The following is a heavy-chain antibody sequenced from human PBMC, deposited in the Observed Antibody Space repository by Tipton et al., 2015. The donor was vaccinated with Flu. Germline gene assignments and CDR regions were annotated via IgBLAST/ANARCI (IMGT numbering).Heavy chain of an antibody. D-gene: IGHD2-2*01. CDR2: IYYSGST. CDR1: GGSISSYY. J-gene: IGHJ4*02. Sequence: TLSLTCTVSGGSISSYYWSWIRQPPGKGLEWIEYIYYSGSTNYNPSLKSRVTISVDTSKNQFSLKLSSVTAADTAVYYCARGDCSSTSCLDYWGQGTLVTVSS. CDR3: ARGDCSSTSCLDY. V-gene: IGHV4-59*01.